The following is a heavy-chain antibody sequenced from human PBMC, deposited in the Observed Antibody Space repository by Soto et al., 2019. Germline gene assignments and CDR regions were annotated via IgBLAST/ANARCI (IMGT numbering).Heavy chain of an antibody. CDR1: ANSISSRSYY. V-gene: IGHV4-39*01. CDR3: ARQRTSVVTQAYFDV. Sequence: SETRPLTCTVTANSISSRSYYSPWIRQPPGKGLEWIGSIYYSGSTYNNPSLSSRVSMSIDTSKDQFSLKLKSVTAADTALYFCARQRTSVVTQAYFDVWGPGSLVTVSS. D-gene: IGHD2-21*02. CDR2: IYYSGST. J-gene: IGHJ4*02.